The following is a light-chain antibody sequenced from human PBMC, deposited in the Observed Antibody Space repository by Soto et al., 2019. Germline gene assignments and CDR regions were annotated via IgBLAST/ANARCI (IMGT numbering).Light chain of an antibody. V-gene: IGKV1-5*03. CDR3: QHAKSFPVT. Sequence: IQMTQSPATLPASVGDSVTITCRASQSVGRWLAWYQQKPGKAPQVLIYKASDLKSGVPSRFSGSGSGTEFTLTISGLQPEDFATYYCQHAKSFPVTFGQGAR. J-gene: IGKJ5*01. CDR2: KAS. CDR1: QSVGRW.